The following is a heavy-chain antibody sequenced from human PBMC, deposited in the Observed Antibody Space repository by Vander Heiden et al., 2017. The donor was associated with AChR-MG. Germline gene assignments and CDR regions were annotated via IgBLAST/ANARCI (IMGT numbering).Heavy chain of an antibody. J-gene: IGHJ6*02. Sequence: QVQLVQSGAEVKKPGASVKVSCKASGYTFTSYYINWVRQATGQGLEWMGWMNPNSGNTGYAQKFQGRVTMTRNTSISTAYMELSSLRSEDTAVYYCARGLVSQLLANYYYYGMDVWGQGTTVTVSS. V-gene: IGHV1-8*01. CDR1: GYTFTSYY. CDR2: MNPNSGNT. D-gene: IGHD2-2*01. CDR3: ARGLVSQLLANYYYYGMDV.